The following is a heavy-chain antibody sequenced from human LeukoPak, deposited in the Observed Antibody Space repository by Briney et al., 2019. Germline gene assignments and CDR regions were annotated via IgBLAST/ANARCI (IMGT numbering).Heavy chain of an antibody. D-gene: IGHD3-22*01. J-gene: IGHJ4*02. V-gene: IGHV3-73*01. CDR3: TIPGRLGAYDSSGYPDY. CDR2: IRSKANSYAT. CDR1: GFTFSGSA. Sequence: GGSLRLSCAASGFTFSGSAMHWVRQASGKGLEWVGRIRSKANSYATAYAASVKGRFTISRDDSKNTAYLQTNSLKTEDTAVYYCTIPGRLGAYDSSGYPDYWGQGTLVTVSS.